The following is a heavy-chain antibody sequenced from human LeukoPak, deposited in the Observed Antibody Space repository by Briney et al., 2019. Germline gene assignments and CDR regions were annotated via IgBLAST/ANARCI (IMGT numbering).Heavy chain of an antibody. CDR1: GGSISDYH. V-gene: IGHV4-4*07. J-gene: IGHJ5*02. CDR3: ARDQRVAPGSLFNWLDL. Sequence: SETLSLTCTVSGGSISDYHWAWIRQPAGKGLEWIGRVFASGSANYNVFLKSRVTMSVDTAKNQFSLSLTSVTAADTGMYYCARDQRVAPGSLFNWLDLWGQGTLVTVSS. CDR2: VFASGSA. D-gene: IGHD3-10*01.